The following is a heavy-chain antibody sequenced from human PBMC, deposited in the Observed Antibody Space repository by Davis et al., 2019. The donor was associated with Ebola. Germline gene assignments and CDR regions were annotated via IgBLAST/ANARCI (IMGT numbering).Heavy chain of an antibody. CDR2: TYYRSKWYN. CDR3: VRGWGRTGMGV. D-gene: IGHD1-26*01. J-gene: IGHJ6*02. Sequence: PSETLSLTCAISGDSVSTAGWNWIRQSPSRGLEWLGRTYYRSKWYNEYAVSVRSRMTIYPDTSKNQFSLQLSSVTPEDTAVYYCVRGWGRTGMGVWGQGTTVIVSS. CDR1: GDSVSTAG. V-gene: IGHV6-1*01.